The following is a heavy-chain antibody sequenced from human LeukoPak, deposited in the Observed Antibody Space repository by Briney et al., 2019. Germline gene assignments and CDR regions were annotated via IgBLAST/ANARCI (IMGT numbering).Heavy chain of an antibody. CDR1: GYTFTSYY. D-gene: IGHD5-24*01. CDR3: ARTVATIKPYYYMDV. V-gene: IGHV1-46*01. CDR2: INPSGGST. J-gene: IGHJ6*03. Sequence: ASVKVSCKASGYTFTSYYMHWVRQAPGQGLEWMGIINPSGGSTSYAQKFQGRGTMTRDTSTSTVYMELSSLRSEDTAVYYCARTVATIKPYYYMDVWGKGTTVTVSS.